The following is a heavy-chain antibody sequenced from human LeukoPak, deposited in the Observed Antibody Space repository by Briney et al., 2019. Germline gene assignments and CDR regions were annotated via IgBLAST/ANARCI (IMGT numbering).Heavy chain of an antibody. CDR3: ARGPYDGTYYSDD. CDR2: IVPFRDMT. Sequence: SVKVSCKVSGGTSSTYAITWVRQARGHGLEWVGRIVPFRDMTNYAQRFQDRVTIAADKSANIAYMELSSLISEDTAVYYCARGPYDGTYYSDDWGQGTLVTVSS. J-gene: IGHJ4*02. V-gene: IGHV1-69*04. CDR1: GGTSSTYA. D-gene: IGHD3-16*01.